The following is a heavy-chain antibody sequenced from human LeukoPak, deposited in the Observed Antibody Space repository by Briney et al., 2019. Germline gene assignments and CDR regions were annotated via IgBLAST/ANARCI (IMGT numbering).Heavy chain of an antibody. Sequence: SSETLSLTCTVSGGSISSGDYYWSWIRQPPGKGLEWIGYIYYSGSTYYNPSLKSRVTISVDTSKNQFSLKLSSVTAADTAVYYCARYCSSTSCYDYWGQGTLVTVSS. CDR3: ARYCSSTSCYDY. D-gene: IGHD2-2*01. CDR1: GGSISSGDYY. J-gene: IGHJ4*02. V-gene: IGHV4-30-4*08. CDR2: IYYSGST.